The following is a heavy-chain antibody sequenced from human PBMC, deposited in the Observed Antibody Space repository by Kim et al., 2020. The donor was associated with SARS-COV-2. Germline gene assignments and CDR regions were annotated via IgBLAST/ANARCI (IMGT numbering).Heavy chain of an antibody. Sequence: SETLSLTCAVYGGSFSGYYWSWIRQPPGKGLEWIGEINHSGSTNYNPSLKSRVTISVDTSKNQFSLKLSSVTAADTAVYYCARSLNDIMVYAMGGWFDPWGQGTLVTVSS. V-gene: IGHV4-34*01. CDR1: GGSFSGYY. CDR2: INHSGST. CDR3: ARSLNDIMVYAMGGWFDP. D-gene: IGHD2-8*01. J-gene: IGHJ5*02.